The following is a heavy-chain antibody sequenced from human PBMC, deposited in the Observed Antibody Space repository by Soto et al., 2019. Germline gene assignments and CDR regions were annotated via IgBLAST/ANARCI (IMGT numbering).Heavy chain of an antibody. CDR1: VYSFTSYW. Sequence: PGESLKISCKGSVYSFTSYWISWVRQMPGKGLEWMGRIDPSDSYTNYSPSFQGHVTISADKSISTAYLQWSSLKASDTAMYYCARRMGDCNGTDVSGQGTTVTVSS. CDR3: ARRMGDCNGTDV. J-gene: IGHJ6*02. V-gene: IGHV5-10-1*01. D-gene: IGHD2-21*01. CDR2: IDPSDSYT.